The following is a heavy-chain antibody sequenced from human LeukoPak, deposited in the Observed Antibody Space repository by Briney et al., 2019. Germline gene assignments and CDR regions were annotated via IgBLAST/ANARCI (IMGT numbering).Heavy chain of an antibody. CDR2: INHSGST. J-gene: IGHJ4*02. V-gene: IGHV4-34*01. CDR3: ARAGFGLAPLRGTPFDY. D-gene: IGHD3-10*01. CDR1: GGSFSDYY. Sequence: PSETLSLTCAVYGGSFSDYYWSWIRQPPGKGLEWIGEINHSGSTNYNPPLKSRVTISVDTSKNQFSLKLSSVTAADTAVYYCARAGFGLAPLRGTPFDYWGQGTLVTVSS.